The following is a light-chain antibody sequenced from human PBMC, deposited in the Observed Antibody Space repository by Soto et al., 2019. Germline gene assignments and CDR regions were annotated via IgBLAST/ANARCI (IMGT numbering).Light chain of an antibody. CDR3: YSYTTSSTYV. V-gene: IGLV2-14*01. J-gene: IGLJ1*01. CDR1: SSDVGGYNH. CDR2: DVS. Sequence: QSALTQPVSVSGSPGQSITISCSGTSSDVGGYNHVSWYQQHPGKAPQVMIYDVSNRPPGVSNRFSGSKSGNTASLTISGLQAEVEADYYCYSYTTSSTYVFGTGTKVTVL.